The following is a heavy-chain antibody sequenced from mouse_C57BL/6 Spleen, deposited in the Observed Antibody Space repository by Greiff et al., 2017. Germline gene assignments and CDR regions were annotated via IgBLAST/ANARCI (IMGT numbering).Heavy chain of an antibody. V-gene: IGHV1-52*01. Sequence: QVQLQQPGAELVRPGSSVKLSCKASGYTFTSYWMHWVKQRPIQGLEWIGNIDPSDSETHYNQKFKDKATLTVDKSSSTAYMQLSSLTSEDSAVYYGARSYYGGSYEFAYWGQGTLVTVSA. CDR2: IDPSDSET. J-gene: IGHJ3*01. D-gene: IGHD1-1*02. CDR1: GYTFTSYW. CDR3: ARSYYGGSYEFAY.